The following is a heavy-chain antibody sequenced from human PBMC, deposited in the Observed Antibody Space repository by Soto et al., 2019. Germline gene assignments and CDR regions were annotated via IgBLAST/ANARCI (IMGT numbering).Heavy chain of an antibody. CDR3: ATDLAPITMWSFDY. D-gene: IGHD3-10*02. Sequence: EVQLLESGGGLVQPGGSLRLSCAASGFTFSSYAMSWVRQAPGKGLEWVSAISGSGGSTYYADSVKGRFTISRDNSKTTPYLQMNCLRAEGTAVYYCATDLAPITMWSFDYWGQGTLVTVSS. CDR1: GFTFSSYA. CDR2: ISGSGGST. J-gene: IGHJ4*02. V-gene: IGHV3-23*01.